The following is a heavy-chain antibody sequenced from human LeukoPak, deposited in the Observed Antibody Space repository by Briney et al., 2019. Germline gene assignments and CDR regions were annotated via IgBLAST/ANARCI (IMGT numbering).Heavy chain of an antibody. D-gene: IGHD1-26*01. CDR2: IKQDGSEK. CDR3: ARDPLAIVGATGY. Sequence: GGSLRLSCAASGFTFSSYWMSWVRQAPGKGLEWVANIKQDGSEKYYLDSVKGRFTISRDNAKNSLYLQMNSLRAEDTAVYYCARDPLAIVGATGYWGQGTLVTVSS. J-gene: IGHJ4*02. V-gene: IGHV3-7*01. CDR1: GFTFSSYW.